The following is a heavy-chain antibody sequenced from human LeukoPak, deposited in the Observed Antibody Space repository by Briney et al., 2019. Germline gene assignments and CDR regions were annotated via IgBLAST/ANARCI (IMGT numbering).Heavy chain of an antibody. D-gene: IGHD5-24*01. J-gene: IGHJ4*02. CDR2: ISWNSGSI. V-gene: IGHV3-9*02. CDR3: AKSYGYKGQESSLFDY. Sequence: GGSLRLSCAVSGFTSDDYAMHWVRAAPGKGLEWVSGISWNSGSIGYADSVKGRFTISRDNAKNSLYLQMNSLRTEDTALYYCAKSYGYKGQESSLFDYWGQGALVTVSS. CDR1: GFTSDDYA.